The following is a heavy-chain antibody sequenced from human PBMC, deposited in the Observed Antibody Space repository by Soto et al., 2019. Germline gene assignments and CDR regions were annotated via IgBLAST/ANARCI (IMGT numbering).Heavy chain of an antibody. CDR1: GFTYSTYT. J-gene: IGHJ6*02. D-gene: IGHD2-2*01. CDR2: ISGSGGST. Sequence: VGSLRLSCAASGFTYSTYTMHWVRQAPGKGLEWVSAISGSGGSTYYADSVKGRFTISRDNSKNTLYLQMNSLRAEDTAVYYCAKGGSTRRWPYYYGMDVWGQGTAVTVSS. CDR3: AKGGSTRRWPYYYGMDV. V-gene: IGHV3-23*01.